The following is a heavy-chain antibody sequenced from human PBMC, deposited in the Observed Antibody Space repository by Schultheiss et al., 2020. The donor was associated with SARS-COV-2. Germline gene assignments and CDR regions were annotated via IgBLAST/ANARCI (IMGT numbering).Heavy chain of an antibody. CDR1: GGSISSYY. V-gene: IGHV4-59*01. CDR2: IYYSGST. J-gene: IGHJ4*02. Sequence: GSLRLSCTASGGSISSYYWSWIRQPPGKGLEWIGYIYYSGSTNYNPSLKSRVTISVDTSKNQFSLKLSSVTAADTAVYYCARGLAVETYFDYWGQGTLVTVSS. CDR3: ARGLAVETYFDY. D-gene: IGHD4-23*01.